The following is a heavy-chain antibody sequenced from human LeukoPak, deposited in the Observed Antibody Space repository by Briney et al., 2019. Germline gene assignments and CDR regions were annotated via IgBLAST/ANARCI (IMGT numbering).Heavy chain of an antibody. CDR1: GGSISSYY. CDR3: ARESREAASGTYWYFDL. V-gene: IGHV4-59*01. CDR2: IYYSGST. Sequence: SETLSLTCTVSGGSISSYYWSWIRQPPGKGLEWIGYIYYSGSTNYNPSLKSRVTISVDTSKNQFSLKLSSVTAADTAVYYCARESREAASGTYWYFDLWGRGTLVTVSS. D-gene: IGHD6-13*01. J-gene: IGHJ2*01.